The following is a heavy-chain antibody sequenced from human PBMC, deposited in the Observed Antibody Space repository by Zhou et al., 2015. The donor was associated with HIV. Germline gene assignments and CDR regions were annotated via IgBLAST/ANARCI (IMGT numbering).Heavy chain of an antibody. J-gene: IGHJ5*02. CDR1: GGTFSSYA. CDR3: ARERIHVDTAMESGWFDP. Sequence: QVQLVQSGAEVKKPGSSVKVSCKASGGTFSSYAISWVRQAPGQGLEWMGGIIPIFGTANYAQKFQGRVTITADESTSTAYMELSSLRSEDTAVYYCARERIHVDTAMESGWFDPWGQGTLVTVSS. CDR2: IIPIFGTA. V-gene: IGHV1-69*12. D-gene: IGHD5-18*01.